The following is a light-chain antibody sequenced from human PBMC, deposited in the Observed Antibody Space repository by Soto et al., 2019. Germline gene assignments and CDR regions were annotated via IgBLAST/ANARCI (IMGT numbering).Light chain of an antibody. CDR2: GAS. CDR3: PQYNDWPPKRT. V-gene: IGKV3-15*01. J-gene: IGKJ1*01. Sequence: EVVMTQSPVTLSVSPGERATLSCRASQSITTNLAWYQQKPGQAPRLLIYGASTRATGVPARFSGSGSGTQFTLTICSLQSEDFALYYCPQYNDWPPKRTFRQGTRVDFK. CDR1: QSITTN.